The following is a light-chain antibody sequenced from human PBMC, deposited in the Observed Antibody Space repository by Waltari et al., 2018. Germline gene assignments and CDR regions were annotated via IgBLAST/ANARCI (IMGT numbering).Light chain of an antibody. J-gene: IGKJ1*01. CDR2: YAS. V-gene: IGKV6-21*01. Sequence: EIVLTQSPDFQSVTPKEQVPMTFRASQSIVSHLHWYQQKPDQCARRLIQYASQSLPGVPSRFSGSGSGTDFALTIKSLEAEDAATYFCHQRSTVPQTFGQGTRVEIK. CDR1: QSIVSH. CDR3: HQRSTVPQT.